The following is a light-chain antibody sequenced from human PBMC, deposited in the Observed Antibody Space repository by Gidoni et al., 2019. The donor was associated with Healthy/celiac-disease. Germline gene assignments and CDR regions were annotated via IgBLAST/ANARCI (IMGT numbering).Light chain of an antibody. CDR2: WAS. CDR3: QQYYSTPIT. J-gene: IGKJ5*01. CDR1: QTVLYSSNNKNY. V-gene: IGKV4-1*01. Sequence: DIVMTQSPDSLAVSLGERATINCKSSQTVLYSSNNKNYLAWYQQKPGQPPKPLIYWASTRESGVPDRFSCSGSGTDFTLTISSLQAEDVAVYFCQQYYSTPITFGQGTRLEIK.